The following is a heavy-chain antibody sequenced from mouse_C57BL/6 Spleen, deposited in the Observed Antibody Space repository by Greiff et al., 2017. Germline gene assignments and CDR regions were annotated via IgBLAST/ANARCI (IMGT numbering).Heavy chain of an antibody. CDR2: ISSGSSTI. D-gene: IGHD1-1*01. CDR3: GSGLRISLYGSSPYFDY. V-gene: IGHV5-17*01. J-gene: IGHJ2*01. Sequence: EVHLVESGGGLVKPGGSLKLSCAASGFTFSDYGMHWVRQAPEKGLEWVAYISSGSSTIYYADTVKGRFTISRDNTQNTLFLQMISLRSEDTAVYYCGSGLRISLYGSSPYFDYWGQGTTLTVSS. CDR1: GFTFSDYG.